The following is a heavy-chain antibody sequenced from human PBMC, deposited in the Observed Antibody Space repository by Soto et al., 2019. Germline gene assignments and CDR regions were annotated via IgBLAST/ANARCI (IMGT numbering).Heavy chain of an antibody. Sequence: EVQLLESGGGLVQPGGSLRLSCAASGFTFSSYAMSWVRQAPGKGLEWVSAVSGSGDSTFYADSVKGRFTISRDNSKNTLYLQMNSLRAEDTAVYYCAKRAWGTYYFDYWGQGTLVTVSS. D-gene: IGHD3-16*01. CDR2: VSGSGDST. J-gene: IGHJ4*02. CDR3: AKRAWGTYYFDY. V-gene: IGHV3-23*01. CDR1: GFTFSSYA.